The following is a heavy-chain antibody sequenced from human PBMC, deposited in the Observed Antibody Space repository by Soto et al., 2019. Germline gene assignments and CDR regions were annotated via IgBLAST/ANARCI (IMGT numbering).Heavy chain of an antibody. CDR1: GGTFSSYA. J-gene: IGHJ6*02. V-gene: IGHV1-69*12. CDR2: IIPIFGTA. Sequence: QVQLVQSGAEVKKPGSSVKVSCKASGGTFSSYAISWVRQAPGQGLEWMGGIIPIFGTANYAQKFQGRVTITADESTSTAYMELSSLRSEDTAVYYCARDLQRRFPRNPGTYYYYGMDVWGQGTTVTVSS. CDR3: ARDLQRRFPRNPGTYYYYGMDV. D-gene: IGHD6-25*01.